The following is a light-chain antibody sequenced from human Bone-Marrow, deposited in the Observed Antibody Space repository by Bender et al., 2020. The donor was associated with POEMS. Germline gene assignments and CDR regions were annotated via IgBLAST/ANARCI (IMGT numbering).Light chain of an antibody. CDR1: SSDIGGYSH. Sequence: QSALTQPRSVSGSPGQSITISCTGTSSDIGGYSHVSWYQQHPGQAPNLMIYDVTIRPSGVSHRFSGSQSGNTASLTISGLQADDEADYYCSSYTTSSTWVFGGGTKLTVL. CDR3: SSYTTSSTWV. V-gene: IGLV2-14*03. CDR2: DVT. J-gene: IGLJ3*02.